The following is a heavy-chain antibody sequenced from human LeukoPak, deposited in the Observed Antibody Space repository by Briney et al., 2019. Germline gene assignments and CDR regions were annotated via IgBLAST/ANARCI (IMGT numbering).Heavy chain of an antibody. CDR3: ARYEAGGSALDS. Sequence: SETLSLTCTVSGGSINNYYWSWIRQPRGKGLDWIGYLHYSGSTSYNPSLKSRVTISVDTSKNQFSLKLSSVTAADTAVYYCARYEAGGSALDSWGQGTLVTVSS. CDR1: GGSINNYY. CDR2: LHYSGST. J-gene: IGHJ4*02. D-gene: IGHD2-15*01. V-gene: IGHV4-59*01.